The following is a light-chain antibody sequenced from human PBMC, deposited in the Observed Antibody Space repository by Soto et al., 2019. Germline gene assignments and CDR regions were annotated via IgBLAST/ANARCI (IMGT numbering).Light chain of an antibody. Sequence: QYVLTQPPSASGTPGQGVTLSCSGSASNIGSQPVSWYQHLPGTAPKLLISRNTERPSGVPDRFSGSKSGTSAALAISGLQSEDEGDYYCAAWDDSLDAWLFGGGTKHTVL. CDR3: AAWDDSLDAWL. V-gene: IGLV1-44*01. CDR2: RNT. J-gene: IGLJ3*02. CDR1: ASNIGSQP.